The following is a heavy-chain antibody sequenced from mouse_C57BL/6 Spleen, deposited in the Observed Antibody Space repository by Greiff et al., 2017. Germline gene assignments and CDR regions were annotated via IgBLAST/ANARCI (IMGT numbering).Heavy chain of an antibody. CDR3: ASYCGSSYGWYVDG. CDR2: INPGSGGT. J-gene: IGHJ1*03. Sequence: VQLQQSGAELVRPGASVKVSCKASGYAFTNYLIEWVKQRPGQGLEWIGVINPGSGGTNYNQKFKGKATLTADKSSSTAYMQLSSLTSEDSAVYFWASYCGSSYGWYVDGWGTGTTVTVSS. D-gene: IGHD1-1*01. CDR1: GYAFTNYL. V-gene: IGHV1-54*01.